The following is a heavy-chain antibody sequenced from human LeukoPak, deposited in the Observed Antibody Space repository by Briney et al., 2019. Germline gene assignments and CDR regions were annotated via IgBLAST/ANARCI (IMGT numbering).Heavy chain of an antibody. CDR1: GGSISSGSYY. Sequence: PSQTLSLTCTVSGGSISSGSYYWSWIRQPAGKGLEWIGRIYTSGSTNYNPSLKSRVTISVDTSKNQFSLKLSSVTAADTAVYYCARDLAAGYMDVWGKGTTVTVSS. V-gene: IGHV4-61*02. D-gene: IGHD6-25*01. CDR2: IYTSGST. J-gene: IGHJ6*03. CDR3: ARDLAAGYMDV.